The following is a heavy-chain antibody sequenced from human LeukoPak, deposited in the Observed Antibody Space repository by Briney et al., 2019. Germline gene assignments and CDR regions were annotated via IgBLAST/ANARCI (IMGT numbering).Heavy chain of an antibody. CDR2: MNPNSGNT. J-gene: IGHJ4*02. D-gene: IGHD3-22*01. CDR1: GYTFTSYD. Sequence: GASVKVSCKASGYTFTSYDINWVRQATGQGLEWMGWMNPNSGNTGYAQKFQGRVTMTRNTSINTAYMELSSLRSEDTAVYYCARPISGYYYAFDYWGQGTLVTVSS. V-gene: IGHV1-8*01. CDR3: ARPISGYYYAFDY.